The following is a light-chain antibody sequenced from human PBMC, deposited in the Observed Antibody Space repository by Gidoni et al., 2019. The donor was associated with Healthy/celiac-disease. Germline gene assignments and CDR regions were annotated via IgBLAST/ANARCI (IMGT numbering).Light chain of an antibody. V-gene: IGKV3-20*01. Sequence: ELVLTQSPGTLSLSQGERATISCRASQSVNSSYLAWYQQKPSQAPRLLIYGASSRATGIPDRLRGSGSGTDFTLTISRLEPEDFAVYYCQQYGSSPPLTFGGGTKVEIK. CDR1: QSVNSSY. CDR3: QQYGSSPPLT. CDR2: GAS. J-gene: IGKJ4*01.